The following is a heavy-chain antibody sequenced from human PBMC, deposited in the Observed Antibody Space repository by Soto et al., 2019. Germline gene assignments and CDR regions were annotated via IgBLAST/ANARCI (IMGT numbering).Heavy chain of an antibody. CDR2: IYYSGST. CDR1: GGSISSSSYY. J-gene: IGHJ3*02. D-gene: IGHD4-17*01. V-gene: IGHV4-39*07. Sequence: SETLSLTCTVSGGSISSSSYYWGWIRQPPGKGLEWIGSIYYSGSTYYNPSLKSRVTISVDKSKNQFSLKLSSVTAADTAVYYCARAQLTTVTTDAFDIWGQGTMVTVSS. CDR3: ARAQLTTVTTDAFDI.